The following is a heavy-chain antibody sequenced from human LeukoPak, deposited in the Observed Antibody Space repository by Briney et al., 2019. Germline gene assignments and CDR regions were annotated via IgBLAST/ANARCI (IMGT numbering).Heavy chain of an antibody. CDR3: ARGSVVSPTHVTFH. D-gene: IGHD2-15*01. Sequence: ASVKVSCKASGYTFTGYYMHWVRQAPGQGLEWMGWINPNSGGTNYAQKFQGRVTLTRDTSISTAYMELSRLRSDDTAMYYCARGSVVSPTHVTFHWGQGTLVTVSS. CDR1: GYTFTGYY. V-gene: IGHV1-2*02. J-gene: IGHJ4*02. CDR2: INPNSGGT.